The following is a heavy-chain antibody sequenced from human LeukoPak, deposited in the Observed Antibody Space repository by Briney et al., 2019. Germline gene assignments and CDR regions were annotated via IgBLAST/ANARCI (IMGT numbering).Heavy chain of an antibody. Sequence: GGSLRLSCAASGFTFSSYAMSWFRQAPGKGLEWVSYISDSGGRTHYADSVKGRFTISRDNSKNTLHLQMSSLRAEDAAIYYCAKDASARPSDYWGPGTLVTVSS. D-gene: IGHD3-3*01. CDR3: AKDASARPSDY. CDR1: GFTFSSYA. J-gene: IGHJ4*02. CDR2: ISDSGGRT. V-gene: IGHV3-23*01.